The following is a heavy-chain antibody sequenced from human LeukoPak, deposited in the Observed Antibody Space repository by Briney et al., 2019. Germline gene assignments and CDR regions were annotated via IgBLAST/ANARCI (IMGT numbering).Heavy chain of an antibody. V-gene: IGHV3-21*01. CDR3: ARDFWSALLLDP. D-gene: IGHD3-3*01. Sequence: GGSLRLSCAASGFTFSSYSMNWVRQAPGKGLEWVSSISSSSSYIYYADSVKGRFTISRDNAKNSLYLQMNSLRAEDTAVYYCARDFWSALLLDPWGQGTLVTVSS. CDR2: ISSSSSYI. CDR1: GFTFSSYS. J-gene: IGHJ5*02.